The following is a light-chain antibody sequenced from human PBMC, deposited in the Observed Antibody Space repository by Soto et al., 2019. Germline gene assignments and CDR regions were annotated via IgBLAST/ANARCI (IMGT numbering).Light chain of an antibody. CDR3: QQRGNWPLT. V-gene: IGKV3-11*01. CDR2: NTS. J-gene: IGKJ3*01. CDR1: QSFSGT. Sequence: EIVLTQSPATLSLSPGERATLCCRASQSFSGTLAWYQQKPGQAPRLLIYNTSNRASSIPARFSGSGSGTDFTLTISSLEPEDFAVYYCQQRGNWPLTFGPGTKVDI.